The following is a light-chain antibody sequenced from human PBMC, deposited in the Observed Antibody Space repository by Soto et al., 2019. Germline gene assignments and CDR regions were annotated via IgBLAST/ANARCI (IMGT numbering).Light chain of an antibody. CDR3: QQRSNWPLSYS. V-gene: IGKV3-11*01. CDR1: QSVSSY. J-gene: IGKJ2*01. Sequence: EIVLTQSPATLSLSPGERANLSCRASQSVSSYLAWYQQKPGQAPRLLIYDASNRSTGIPARFSGSGSGTDFTLTISSLASEDFAVYYCQQRSNWPLSYSFGQGTKLQIK. CDR2: DAS.